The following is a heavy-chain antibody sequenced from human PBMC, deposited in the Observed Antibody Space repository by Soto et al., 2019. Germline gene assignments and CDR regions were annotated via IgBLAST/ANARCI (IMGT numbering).Heavy chain of an antibody. CDR2: IYHSGSP. V-gene: IGHV4-30-2*01. J-gene: IGHJ5*02. D-gene: IGHD3-22*01. CDR3: SRKYYYDSSGYYFKAFWFDP. Sequence: TLSLTCAVSGGSISSGGYSWSWIRQPPGKGLEWIGYIYHSGSPYYNQSLKNRVNISVDRSKNQNTLKLSSVTAADTAVYYCSRKYYYDSSGYYFKAFWFDPWGQGTLVTVSS. CDR1: GGSISSGGYS.